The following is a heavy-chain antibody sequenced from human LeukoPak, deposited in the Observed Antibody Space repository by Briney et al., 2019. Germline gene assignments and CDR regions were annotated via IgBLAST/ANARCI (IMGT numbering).Heavy chain of an antibody. CDR3: ARHDGSSWYYAFDV. CDR2: IYYSGST. Sequence: SETLSLTCTVSGVSISSYYWSWVRQPPGKGLEWIGYIYYSGSTNYNPSLKSRVTISLDTSKNQFSLKLSSVTAADTAVYYCARHDGSSWYYAFDVWGQGTMVTVSS. CDR1: GVSISSYY. D-gene: IGHD6-13*01. J-gene: IGHJ3*01. V-gene: IGHV4-59*08.